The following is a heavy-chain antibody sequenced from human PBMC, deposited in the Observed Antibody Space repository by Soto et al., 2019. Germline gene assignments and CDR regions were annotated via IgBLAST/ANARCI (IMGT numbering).Heavy chain of an antibody. V-gene: IGHV3-7*01. Sequence: EVQLVESGGGLVQPGGSLRLSCVDSGFTFSSYWMSWVRQARVKGLEWVGNIKQDGSEENYVDSVKGRFTISRDNAKNSMYLQMNSLRAEDTAVYYCARIGAGGRGWDVWGQGTTVVVSS. CDR2: IKQDGSEE. D-gene: IGHD6-13*01. CDR3: ARIGAGGRGWDV. J-gene: IGHJ6*02. CDR1: GFTFSSYW.